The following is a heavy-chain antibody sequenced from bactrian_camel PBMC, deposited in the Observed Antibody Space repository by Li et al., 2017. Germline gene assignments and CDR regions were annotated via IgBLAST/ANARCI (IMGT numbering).Heavy chain of an antibody. CDR1: GLTGGYAR. J-gene: IGHJ4*01. V-gene: IGHV3S55*01. CDR3: AAEGPGVVRSHMCVVGVPAQGSLLESDY. D-gene: IGHD5*01. CDR2: LWTGGGDT. Sequence: HVQLVESGGGSVQAGGSLRLSCAASGLTGGYARLGWFRQAPGKEREGVASLWTGGGDTVYADSVLGRFTLSQDSDNNTLYLQMNSLKPEDTAMYYCAAEGPGVVRSHMCVVGVPAQGSLLESDYWGQGTQVTVS.